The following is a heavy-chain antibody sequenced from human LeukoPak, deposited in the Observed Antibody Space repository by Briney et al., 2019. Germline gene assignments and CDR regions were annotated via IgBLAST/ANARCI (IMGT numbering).Heavy chain of an antibody. D-gene: IGHD1-26*01. CDR3: ARSLWYSGYM. CDR2: IYYSGST. J-gene: IGHJ4*02. Sequence: PSETLSLTCTVSGGSISSSSYYWGWIRQPPGKGLEWIGSIYYSGSTYYNPSLKSRVTISVDTSKNQFSLKLSSVTAAGTAVYYCARSLWYSGYMWGQGTLVTVSS. CDR1: GGSISSSSYY. V-gene: IGHV4-39*01.